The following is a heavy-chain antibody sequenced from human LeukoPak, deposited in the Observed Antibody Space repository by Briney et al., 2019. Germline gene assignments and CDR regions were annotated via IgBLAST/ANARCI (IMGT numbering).Heavy chain of an antibody. D-gene: IGHD6-19*01. V-gene: IGHV1-69*01. Sequence: SVKVSRKASGGTFSSYAISWVRQAPGQGLEWMGGIIPIFGTANYAQKFQGRVTITADESTSTAYMELSSLRSEDTAVYYCASYYSSGWDFDYWGQGTLVTVSS. J-gene: IGHJ4*02. CDR2: IIPIFGTA. CDR1: GGTFSSYA. CDR3: ASYYSSGWDFDY.